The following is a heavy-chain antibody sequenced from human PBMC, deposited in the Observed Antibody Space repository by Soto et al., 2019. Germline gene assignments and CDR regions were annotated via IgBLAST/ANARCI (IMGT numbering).Heavy chain of an antibody. CDR1: GYTFTSYD. D-gene: IGHD2-21*02. CDR2: ISAYNGNT. V-gene: IGHV1-18*01. J-gene: IGHJ4*02. CDR3: ARSIVVVTALGY. Sequence: ASVKVSCKASGYTFTSYDINWVRQATGQGLEWMGWISAYNGNTNYSQKLQGRVTITTDTSTSTAYMELSSLRSEDTAVYYCARSIVVVTALGYWGQGTLVTVSS.